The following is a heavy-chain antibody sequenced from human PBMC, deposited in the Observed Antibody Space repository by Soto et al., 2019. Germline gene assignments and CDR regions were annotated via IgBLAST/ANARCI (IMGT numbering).Heavy chain of an antibody. V-gene: IGHV3-33*01. CDR2: IWYDGRNK. CDR1: GFTFSSYG. J-gene: IGHJ6*02. Sequence: GGSLRLSCAASGFTFSSYGMHWVRQAPGKGLEWVAVIWYDGRNKYYADSVKGRFTISRDNSKNTLYLQMNSLRAEDTAVYYCALMGIAVAGAHYYDSGMDVWGQGTTVTVSS. D-gene: IGHD6-19*01. CDR3: ALMGIAVAGAHYYDSGMDV.